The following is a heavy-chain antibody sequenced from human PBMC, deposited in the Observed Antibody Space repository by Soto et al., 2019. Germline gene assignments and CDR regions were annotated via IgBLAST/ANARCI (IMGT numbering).Heavy chain of an antibody. Sequence: PGGSLRLSCAASGFTFDDYAMHWVRQAPGKGLEWVSGISWNSGSIGYADSVKGRFTISRDNSKNTVYLQVNSLRAEDTAVYYCARDYDILTGYPYDAFDIWGQGTMVTVSS. V-gene: IGHV3-9*01. CDR2: ISWNSGSI. CDR1: GFTFDDYA. D-gene: IGHD3-9*01. J-gene: IGHJ3*02. CDR3: ARDYDILTGYPYDAFDI.